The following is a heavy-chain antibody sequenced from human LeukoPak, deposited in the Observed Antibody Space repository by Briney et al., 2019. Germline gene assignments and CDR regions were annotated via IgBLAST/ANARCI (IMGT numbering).Heavy chain of an antibody. CDR3: ARAPGTTFDY. D-gene: IGHD4-17*01. CDR1: GGSISSSSYY. CDR2: IYYSWST. Sequence: PSETLSLTCTVSGGSISSSSYYWGWIRQPPGKGLEWIGSIYYSWSTYYNPSLKSRVTISVDTSKNQFSLKLTSVTAADTAVYYRARAPGTTFDYWGHGNMVTVSS. J-gene: IGHJ4*01. V-gene: IGHV4-39*01.